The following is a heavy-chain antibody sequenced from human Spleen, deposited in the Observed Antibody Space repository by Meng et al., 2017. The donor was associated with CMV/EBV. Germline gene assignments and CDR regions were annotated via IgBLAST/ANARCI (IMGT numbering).Heavy chain of an antibody. CDR1: GGSISSSSYY. CDR2: ISYSGFT. CDR3: ARDNLMITFGGVDKTQWFDP. D-gene: IGHD3-16*01. J-gene: IGHJ5*02. V-gene: IGHV4-61*01. Sequence: SETLSLTCTVSGGSISSSSYYCGWIRQPPGKALEWVGSISYSGFTNYNPSLKSRVTISVDTSKSQFSLNLSSVTAADTAVYYCARDNLMITFGGVDKTQWFDPWGQGTLVTVSS.